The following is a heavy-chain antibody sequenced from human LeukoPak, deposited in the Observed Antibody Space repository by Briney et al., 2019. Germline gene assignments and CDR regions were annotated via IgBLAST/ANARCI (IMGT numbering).Heavy chain of an antibody. CDR3: ARETSITMIVVVITTAGYFDY. CDR1: GFTFSRYW. Sequence: GGSLRLSCAASGFTFSRYWIHWVRQAPGKGLVWVSRINSDGSDTVYADSVRGRFTISRDNAKNTLYLQMNSLRAEDTAVYYCARETSITMIVVVITTAGYFDYWGQGTLVTVSS. V-gene: IGHV3-74*01. D-gene: IGHD3-22*01. CDR2: INSDGSDT. J-gene: IGHJ4*02.